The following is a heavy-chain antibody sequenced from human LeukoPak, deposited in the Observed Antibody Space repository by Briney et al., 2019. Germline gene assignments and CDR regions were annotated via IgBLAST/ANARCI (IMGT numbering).Heavy chain of an antibody. CDR2: IYYSGST. D-gene: IGHD3-22*01. J-gene: IGHJ4*02. V-gene: IGHV4-31*03. CDR3: ARDRYFYDSSGYYYYFDY. Sequence: SETLSLTCTVSGDSISSGNYYWSWIRQHPGKGLEWIGYIYYSGSTYYNPSLKSRVTISVDTSKNQFSLKLSSVTAADTAVYYCARDRYFYDSSGYYYYFDYWGQGTLVTVSS. CDR1: GDSISSGNYY.